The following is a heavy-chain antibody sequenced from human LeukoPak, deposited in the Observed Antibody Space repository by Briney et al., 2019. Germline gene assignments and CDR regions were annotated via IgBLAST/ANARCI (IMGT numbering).Heavy chain of an antibody. Sequence: SQTLSLTCTVSGGSTSSGDYYWSWIRQPPGKGLEWIGYIYYSGSTYYNPSLKSRVTISVDTSKNQFSLKLSSVTAADTAVYYCAIIGYCSSTSCYPLDYWGQGTLVTVSS. V-gene: IGHV4-30-4*08. CDR2: IYYSGST. CDR1: GGSTSSGDYY. J-gene: IGHJ4*02. CDR3: AIIGYCSSTSCYPLDY. D-gene: IGHD2-2*01.